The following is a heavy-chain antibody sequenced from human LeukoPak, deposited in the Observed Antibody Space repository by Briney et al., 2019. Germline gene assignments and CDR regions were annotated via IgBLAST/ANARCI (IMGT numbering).Heavy chain of an antibody. CDR1: LDSSLDYY. V-gene: IGHV1-2*02. Sequence: ASVTVPCMGCLDSSLDYYLRWGCQAPGQGLEWMGWSNPSSGGTNYAQKFQGRVTMTRDTSISTAYMELSRLRSDDTAVYYCARGPGRGNNWLWPWGQGALFTVSS. J-gene: IGHJ1*01. CDR3: ARGPGRGNNWLWP. D-gene: IGHD1-26*01. CDR2: SNPSSGGT.